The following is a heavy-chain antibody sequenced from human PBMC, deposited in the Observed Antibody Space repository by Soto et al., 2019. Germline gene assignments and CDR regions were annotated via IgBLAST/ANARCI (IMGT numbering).Heavy chain of an antibody. Sequence: ASETLSLTCTVSGDSVSSGDYYWSWIRQPPGKGLEWIGYIYYSGSTTYHPSLKSRVTISLDKSKNQFSLNLSSVTAADTAVYSCASYNWNYWFDPWGQGTLVTVSS. CDR2: IYYSGST. V-gene: IGHV4-61*08. CDR1: GDSVSSGDYY. D-gene: IGHD1-7*01. CDR3: ASYNWNYWFDP. J-gene: IGHJ5*02.